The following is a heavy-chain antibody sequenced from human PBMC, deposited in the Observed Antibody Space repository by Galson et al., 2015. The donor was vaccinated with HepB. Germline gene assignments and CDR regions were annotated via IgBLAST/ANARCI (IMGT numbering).Heavy chain of an antibody. J-gene: IGHJ4*02. CDR2: TYYRSKWYN. CDR3: ARDVDRSFDY. D-gene: IGHD5-12*01. Sequence: CAISGDSASSNSAAWNWIRQSPSRGLEWLGRTYYRSKWYNDYAVSAKSRITINPDTSKNQFSLQLNSVTPEDTAVYYCARDVDRSFDYWGQGTLVTVSS. CDR1: GDSASSNSAA. V-gene: IGHV6-1*01.